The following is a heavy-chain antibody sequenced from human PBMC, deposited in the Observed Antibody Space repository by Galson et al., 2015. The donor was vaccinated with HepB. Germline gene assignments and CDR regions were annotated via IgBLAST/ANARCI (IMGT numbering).Heavy chain of an antibody. CDR2: ISSSSTVI. D-gene: IGHD6-19*01. CDR3: ARDPSSDWYVDY. Sequence: LRLSCAASGFTFSSYTMNWVRQAPGEGLEWVSSISSSSTVIYYADSVKGRLTISRDNAKNSLFLQMNSLRAEDTAVYYCARDPSSDWYVDYWGQGTLVTVSS. J-gene: IGHJ4*02. V-gene: IGHV3-21*01. CDR1: GFTFSSYT.